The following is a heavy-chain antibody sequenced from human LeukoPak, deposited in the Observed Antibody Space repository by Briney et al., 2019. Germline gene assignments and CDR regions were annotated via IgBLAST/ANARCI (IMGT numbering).Heavy chain of an antibody. CDR2: IYYSGST. CDR3: ARGRELIMGSYYFDY. CDR1: GGSISSYY. J-gene: IGHJ4*02. D-gene: IGHD1-26*01. V-gene: IGHV4-59*01. Sequence: SETLSLTCTVSGGSISSYYWSWIRQPPGKGLEWIGYIYYSGSTNYNPSLKSRVTISVDTSKNQFSLKLSSVTAADTAVYYCARGRELIMGSYYFDYWGQGTLVTVSS.